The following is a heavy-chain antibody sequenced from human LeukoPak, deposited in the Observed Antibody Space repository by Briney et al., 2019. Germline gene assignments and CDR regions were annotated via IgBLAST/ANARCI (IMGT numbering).Heavy chain of an antibody. J-gene: IGHJ4*02. CDR2: ISGSGDST. D-gene: IGHD3-22*01. CDR1: GFTFSSYG. Sequence: GGSLRLSCAASGFTFSSYGMSWVRQAPGKGLDWVSCISGSGDSTYYADYVKGRFTISRDNSKNTLSLQMNSLRAEDTAVYYCAKDYSSGYYYDYWGQGTLVTVSS. CDR3: AKDYSSGYYYDY. V-gene: IGHV3-23*01.